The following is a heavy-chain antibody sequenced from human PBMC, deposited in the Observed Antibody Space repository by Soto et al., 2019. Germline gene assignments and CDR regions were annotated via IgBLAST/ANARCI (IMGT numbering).Heavy chain of an antibody. J-gene: IGHJ4*02. CDR1: GFTFSSYA. D-gene: IGHD6-19*01. Sequence: EVQVLESGGGLVQPGGSMRLACAASGFTFSSYAMSWVRRAPGKGLEWVSVLNDRGDTTYYTDSVKGRFTISRDNSKNTLYLQMNSLSAEDTAVYYCAKDATRTNGWYHFDYWGQGALFTVSS. CDR2: LNDRGDTT. V-gene: IGHV3-23*01. CDR3: AKDATRTNGWYHFDY.